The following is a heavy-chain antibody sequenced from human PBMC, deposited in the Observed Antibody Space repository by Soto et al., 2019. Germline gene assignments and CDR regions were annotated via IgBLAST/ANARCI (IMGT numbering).Heavy chain of an antibody. V-gene: IGHV4-4*07. CDR1: GGSISSYY. CDR2: SYASGST. CDR3: AIGSGWQDMDY. D-gene: IGHD6-19*01. Sequence: PSETLSLTCTVSGGSISSYYWSWIRQPAGKGLEWIGRSYASGSTDYNPSLKSRVTMSVDTSKNQFSLVLSSVTAADTAVYYCAIGSGWQDMDYWGQGTLVNVSS. J-gene: IGHJ4*02.